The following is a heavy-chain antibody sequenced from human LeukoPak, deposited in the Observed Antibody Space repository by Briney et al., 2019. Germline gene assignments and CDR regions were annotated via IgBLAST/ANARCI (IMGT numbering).Heavy chain of an antibody. V-gene: IGHV3-48*01. J-gene: IGHJ4*02. D-gene: IGHD6-6*01. CDR3: AREYSSSSAYFDY. CDR1: GFTFSSYS. CDR2: ISSSSSTI. Sequence: GGSLRLSCAASGFTFSSYSMNWVRQAPGKGLEWVSYISSSSSTIYYADSVKGRFTISRDNAKNSLYLQMNSLRAEDTAVYYCAREYSSSSAYFDYWGQGTLVTVSS.